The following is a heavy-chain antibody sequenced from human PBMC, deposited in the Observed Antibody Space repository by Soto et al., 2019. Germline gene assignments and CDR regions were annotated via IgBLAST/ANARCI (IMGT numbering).Heavy chain of an antibody. Sequence: EVQLVESGGGLVQPGGSLRLSCAASGFAVSSLWMSWVRQAPGKGLEWVANIKRDGSEKYYVDSVKGRFTISRDNAKNSLYLQMNSLRAEDTAVYYCARDYDFWSGSNSCFDYWGQGTLVTVSS. CDR1: GFAVSSLW. V-gene: IGHV3-7*01. CDR2: IKRDGSEK. J-gene: IGHJ4*02. D-gene: IGHD3-3*01. CDR3: ARDYDFWSGSNSCFDY.